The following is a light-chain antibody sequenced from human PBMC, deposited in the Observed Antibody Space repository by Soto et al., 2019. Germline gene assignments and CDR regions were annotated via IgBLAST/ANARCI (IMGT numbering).Light chain of an antibody. Sequence: EIVLTQSPATLSLSPGERATLSCRASQSIGIYLGWYRQKPGQAPRLLIYGASTRATGIPARFSGSGSGTEFTLTISSLQSEDFAVYYCQQYNNWPRTFGQGTKVDIK. CDR3: QQYNNWPRT. CDR1: QSIGIY. J-gene: IGKJ1*01. V-gene: IGKV3-15*01. CDR2: GAS.